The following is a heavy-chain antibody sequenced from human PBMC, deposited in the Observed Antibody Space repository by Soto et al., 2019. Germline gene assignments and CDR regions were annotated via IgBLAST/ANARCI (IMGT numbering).Heavy chain of an antibody. Sequence: ASVKVSCKASGYTFTSYDINWVRQATGQGLEWMGWMNPNSGNTGYAQKFQGRVTMTRNTSISTAYMELSSLRSEDTAVYYCARGDRSWYPYYYYGMDVWGQGTTVTVSS. CDR3: ARGDRSWYPYYYYGMDV. CDR1: GYTFTSYD. CDR2: MNPNSGNT. V-gene: IGHV1-8*01. J-gene: IGHJ6*02. D-gene: IGHD6-13*01.